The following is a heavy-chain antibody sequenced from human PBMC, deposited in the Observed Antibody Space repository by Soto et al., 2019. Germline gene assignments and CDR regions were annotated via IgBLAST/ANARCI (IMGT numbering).Heavy chain of an antibody. Sequence: PGGSLRLSCAASGFTFSSYAMIWVRQAPGQGLEWVSAISGSGGSTYYADSVKGRFTISRDNSKNTLYLQMNSLRAEDTAVYYCAKSRDGYNRYYYYGMDVWGQGTTVTVSS. V-gene: IGHV3-23*01. CDR1: GFTFSSYA. D-gene: IGHD5-12*01. CDR3: AKSRDGYNRYYYYGMDV. CDR2: ISGSGGST. J-gene: IGHJ6*02.